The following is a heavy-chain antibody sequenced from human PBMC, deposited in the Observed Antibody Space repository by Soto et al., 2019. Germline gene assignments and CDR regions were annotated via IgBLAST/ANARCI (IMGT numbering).Heavy chain of an antibody. Sequence: SETLSLTCTVSGGSISSGGYYWSWIRQHPGRGLEWIGYIYYSGSTYYNPSLESRVTISVDKSKNQFSLKLMSLSAADTAVYYCGRLEGLATISYYFDYWGQGALVTVSS. J-gene: IGHJ4*02. CDR3: GRLEGLATISYYFDY. CDR1: GGSISSGGYY. CDR2: IYYSGST. D-gene: IGHD1-1*01. V-gene: IGHV4-31*09.